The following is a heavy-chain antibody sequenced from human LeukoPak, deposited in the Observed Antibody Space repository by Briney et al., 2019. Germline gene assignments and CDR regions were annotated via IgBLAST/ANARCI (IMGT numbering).Heavy chain of an antibody. D-gene: IGHD7-27*01. V-gene: IGHV3-21*01. CDR3: ARDLTGDRYYYYGMDV. J-gene: IGHJ6*02. Sequence: GGSLRLSCAASGFTSSAYSINWVRQAPGKGLEWVSSISSSSSYIYYADSVKGRFTISRDNAKNSLYLQMNSLRAEDTAVYYCARDLTGDRYYYYGMDVWGQGTTVTVSS. CDR1: GFTSSAYS. CDR2: ISSSSSYI.